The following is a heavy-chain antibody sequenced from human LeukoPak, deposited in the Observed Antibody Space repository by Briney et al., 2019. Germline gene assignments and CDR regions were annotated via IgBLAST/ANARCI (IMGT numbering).Heavy chain of an antibody. Sequence: GGSLRLSCAASGFSFSDYYMSWIRQAPGKGPEWVANTKPDGSAEYYADSVRGRFTASRDNANNLLYLQMNRLRAEDTAVYYCARDGGLHTNFDYWGQGTLLTVSS. CDR1: GFSFSDYY. CDR2: TKPDGSAE. D-gene: IGHD2-15*01. J-gene: IGHJ4*02. V-gene: IGHV3-7*01. CDR3: ARDGGLHTNFDY.